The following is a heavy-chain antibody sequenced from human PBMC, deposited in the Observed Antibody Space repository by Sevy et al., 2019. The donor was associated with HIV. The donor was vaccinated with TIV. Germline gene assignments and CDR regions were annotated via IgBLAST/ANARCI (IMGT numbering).Heavy chain of an antibody. CDR2: INPNSGGT. D-gene: IGHD3-22*01. J-gene: IGHJ4*02. V-gene: IGHV1-2*02. CDR3: ARSWLSISFHFDY. Sequence: ASVKVSCKASGYTFTGYYMHWVRQAPGQGLEWMGWINPNSGGTNYAQKFQGRVTMTRDTSISTAYMELSRLRSDDTAVYYCARSWLSISFHFDYWGQGTLVTVSS. CDR1: GYTFTGYY.